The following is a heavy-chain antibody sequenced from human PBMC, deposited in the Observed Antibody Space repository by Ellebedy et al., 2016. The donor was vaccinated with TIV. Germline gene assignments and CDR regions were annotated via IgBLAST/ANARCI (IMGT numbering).Heavy chain of an antibody. V-gene: IGHV3-48*03. J-gene: IGHJ5*02. CDR3: ARSYGARTSGP. Sequence: GESLKISCAVSGFTFSSYEMNWVRQAPGTGLEWVSYISGSASVTAYADFVKGRFTLSRDNARTSLYLQMNSLRVDDTAMYYCARSYGARTSGPWGQGTLVTVSS. D-gene: IGHD3-16*01. CDR2: ISGSASVT. CDR1: GFTFSSYE.